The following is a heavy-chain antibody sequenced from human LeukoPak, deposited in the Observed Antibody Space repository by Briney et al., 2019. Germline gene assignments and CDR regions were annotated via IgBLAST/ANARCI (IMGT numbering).Heavy chain of an antibody. Sequence: ASVKVSCKASGYTFTSYGISWVRQAPGQGLEWMGWTSAYNGNTNYAQKLQGRVTMTTDTSTSTAYMELRSLRSDDTAVYYCARDHRSITMVRGGLTWFDPWGQGTLVTVSS. CDR2: TSAYNGNT. D-gene: IGHD3-10*01. J-gene: IGHJ5*02. CDR3: ARDHRSITMVRGGLTWFDP. CDR1: GYTFTSYG. V-gene: IGHV1-18*01.